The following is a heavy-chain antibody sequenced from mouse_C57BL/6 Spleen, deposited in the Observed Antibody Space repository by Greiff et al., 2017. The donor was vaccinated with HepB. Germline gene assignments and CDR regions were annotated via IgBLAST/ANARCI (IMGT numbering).Heavy chain of an antibody. V-gene: IGHV5-9*01. Sequence: EVHLVESGGGLVKPGGSLKLSCAASGFTFSSYTMSWVRQTPEKRLEWVATISGGGGNTYYPDSVKGRFTISRDNAKNTLYLQMSSLRSEDTALYYCARRDYYGSSHGYFDVWGTGTTVTVSS. CDR3: ARRDYYGSSHGYFDV. J-gene: IGHJ1*03. CDR1: GFTFSSYT. CDR2: ISGGGGNT. D-gene: IGHD1-1*01.